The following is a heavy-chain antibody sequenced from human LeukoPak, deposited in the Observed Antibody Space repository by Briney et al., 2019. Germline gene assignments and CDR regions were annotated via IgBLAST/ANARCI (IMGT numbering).Heavy chain of an antibody. CDR2: ISAYNGNT. V-gene: IGHV1-18*01. Sequence: ASVTVSFKASGYTFTSYGISWVRQAPGQGLEWMGWISAYNGNTNYAQKLQGRVTMTTDTSTSTAYMELRSLRSDDTAVYYCARTPLGWYYDSSGYSDYWGQGTLVTVSS. CDR1: GYTFTSYG. J-gene: IGHJ4*02. D-gene: IGHD3-22*01. CDR3: ARTPLGWYYDSSGYSDY.